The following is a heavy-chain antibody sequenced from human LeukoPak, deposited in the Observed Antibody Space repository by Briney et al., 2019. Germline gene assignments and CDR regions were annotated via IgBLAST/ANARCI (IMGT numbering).Heavy chain of an antibody. V-gene: IGHV1-3*01. CDR3: ARYCSGGSCYSWFGFDY. CDR1: GYTFTSYA. CDR2: INAGNGNT. D-gene: IGHD2-15*01. Sequence: ASVKVSCKASGYTFTSYAMHWVRQAPGQRLEWMGWINAGNGNTKYSQKFQGRVTITRDTSASTAYMELSNLRSEDTAVYYCARYCSGGSCYSWFGFDYWGQGILVTVSS. J-gene: IGHJ4*02.